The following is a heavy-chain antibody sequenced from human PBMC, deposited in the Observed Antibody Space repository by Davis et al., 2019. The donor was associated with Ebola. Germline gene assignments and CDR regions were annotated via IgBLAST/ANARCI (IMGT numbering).Heavy chain of an antibody. CDR3: ARAPAAIFGVVIPFDP. D-gene: IGHD3-3*01. V-gene: IGHV4-59*01. CDR2: IYYSGST. CDR1: GGSISSYY. J-gene: IGHJ5*02. Sequence: PSETLSLTCTVSGGSISSYYWSWIRQPPGKGLEWIGYIYYSGSTNYNPSLKSRVTISVDTSKNQFSLKLSSVTAADTAVYYCARAPAAIFGVVIPFDPWGQGTLVTVSS.